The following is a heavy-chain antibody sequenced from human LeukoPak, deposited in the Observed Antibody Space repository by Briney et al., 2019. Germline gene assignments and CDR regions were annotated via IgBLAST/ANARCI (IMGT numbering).Heavy chain of an antibody. D-gene: IGHD3-10*01. Sequence: GGSLRLSCAASGFTFSSYAMHWVRQAPGKGLEWVAVISYDGSNKYYADSVKGRFTITRDNSKNTLYLQMNSLRAEDTAVYYCARDSYYYGSGSPYYWGQGTLVTVSS. CDR3: ARDSYYYGSGSPYY. V-gene: IGHV3-30*04. CDR2: ISYDGSNK. CDR1: GFTFSSYA. J-gene: IGHJ4*02.